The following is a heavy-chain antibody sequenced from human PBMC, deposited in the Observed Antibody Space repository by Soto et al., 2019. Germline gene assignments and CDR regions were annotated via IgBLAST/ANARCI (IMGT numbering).Heavy chain of an antibody. Sequence: QVQLQESGPGLVKPSETLSLTCTVSGGSISSYYWSWIRQPPGKGLEWIGYIYYRGSTNYNPSLKRRVTISVDTSKNQFSLKLSSVTAADTAVYYCARGPQVKGQLAPFDYWGQGTLVTVSS. CDR2: IYYRGST. CDR3: ARGPQVKGQLAPFDY. J-gene: IGHJ4*02. CDR1: GGSISSYY. V-gene: IGHV4-59*01. D-gene: IGHD6-6*01.